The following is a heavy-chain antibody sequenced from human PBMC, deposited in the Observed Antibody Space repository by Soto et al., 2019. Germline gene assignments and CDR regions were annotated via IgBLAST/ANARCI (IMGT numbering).Heavy chain of an antibody. CDR2: IKHDGREK. Sequence: VGSLRLSCAASGFTFSNYWMSWVRQAPGKGLERVANIKHDGREKYYVDPVKGRFTISRDNAKNSLYLQMTSLRAEDTAVDYCARASPDNAFDIWGQGTKVTVSS. V-gene: IGHV3-7*01. D-gene: IGHD3-9*01. CDR3: ARASPDNAFDI. CDR1: GFTFSNYW. J-gene: IGHJ3*02.